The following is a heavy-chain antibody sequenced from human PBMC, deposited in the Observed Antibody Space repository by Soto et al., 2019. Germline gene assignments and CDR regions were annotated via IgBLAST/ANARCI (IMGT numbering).Heavy chain of an antibody. CDR2: IYYSGST. CDR1: GGSISSGGYY. Sequence: SETLSLTCTVSGGSISSGGYYWSWIRQHPGKGLEWIGYIYYSGSTYYNPSLKSRVTISVDTSKNQFSLKLSSVTAADAAVYYCARDRDSYGYDYWGQGXLVTVHS. J-gene: IGHJ4*02. CDR3: ARDRDSYGYDY. V-gene: IGHV4-31*03. D-gene: IGHD5-18*01.